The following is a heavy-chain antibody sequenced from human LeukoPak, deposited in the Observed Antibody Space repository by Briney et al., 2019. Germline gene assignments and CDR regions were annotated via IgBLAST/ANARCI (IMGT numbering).Heavy chain of an antibody. CDR3: ARTSASYYYYMDV. Sequence: SETLSLTCSVSGGSISSYYWSWIRQPPGKGLEWIGYIYFVGSANYNPSLKSRVSISLDKSRKQVSLKLNSVTAADTAVYYCARTSASYYYYMDVWGNGTTVTISS. J-gene: IGHJ6*03. V-gene: IGHV4-59*01. CDR1: GGSISSYY. D-gene: IGHD3-3*01. CDR2: IYFVGSA.